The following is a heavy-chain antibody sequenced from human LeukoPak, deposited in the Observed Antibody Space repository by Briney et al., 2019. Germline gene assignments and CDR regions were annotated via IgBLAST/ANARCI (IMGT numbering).Heavy chain of an antibody. CDR3: ARCWKGDYYDSSGNDLFDY. V-gene: IGHV1-46*01. D-gene: IGHD3-22*01. CDR1: GYTFTSYY. CDR2: INPSGGST. Sequence: ASVKVSCKASGYTFTSYYMHWVRQAPGQGLEWVGIINPSGGSTSYAQKFQGRVTMTRDTSTSTVYMELSSLRSEDTAVYYCARCWKGDYYDSSGNDLFDYWGQGTLVTVSS. J-gene: IGHJ4*02.